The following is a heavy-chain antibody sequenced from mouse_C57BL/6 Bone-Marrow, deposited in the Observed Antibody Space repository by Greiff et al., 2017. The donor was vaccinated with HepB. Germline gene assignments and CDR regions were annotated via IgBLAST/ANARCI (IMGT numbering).Heavy chain of an antibody. CDR3: ASLLRYRLDY. D-gene: IGHD1-1*01. J-gene: IGHJ2*01. CDR1: GYAFSSSW. Sequence: QVHVKQSGPELVKPGASVKISCKASGYAFSSSWMNWVKQRPGKGLEWIGRIYPGDGDTNYNGKFKGKATLTADKSSSTAYMQLSSLTSEDSAVYFCASLLRYRLDYWGQGTTLTVSS. V-gene: IGHV1-82*01. CDR2: IYPGDGDT.